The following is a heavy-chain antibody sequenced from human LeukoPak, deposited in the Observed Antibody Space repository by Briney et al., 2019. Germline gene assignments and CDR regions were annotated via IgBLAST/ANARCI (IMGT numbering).Heavy chain of an antibody. CDR2: ISASGDST. D-gene: IGHD3-3*01. Sequence: GGSLRLSCAASGFTFNYYVMSWVRQAPGQGLEWVSTISASGDSTYYADSVKGRFTISRDNSKNTLYLQMNSLRAEGTAVYHCAKDLPKISIFGAFQHWGQGALVIVSS. V-gene: IGHV3-23*01. CDR3: AKDLPKISIFGAFQH. J-gene: IGHJ1*01. CDR1: GFTFNYYV.